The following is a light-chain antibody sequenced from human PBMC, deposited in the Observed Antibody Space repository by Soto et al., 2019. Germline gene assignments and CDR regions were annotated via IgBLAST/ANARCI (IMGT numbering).Light chain of an antibody. V-gene: IGLV2-14*01. CDR2: DVS. J-gene: IGLJ1*01. CDR3: NSHTISSTV. Sequence: QSVLTQPASVSGSHGQSITISCTGTISDVGGYNYVSWYQQHPGRAPKPLIYDVSDRPSGVSNRFSGSKSGNTASLTISGLQAEDEADYYCNSHTISSTVFGTGTKVTVL. CDR1: ISDVGGYNY.